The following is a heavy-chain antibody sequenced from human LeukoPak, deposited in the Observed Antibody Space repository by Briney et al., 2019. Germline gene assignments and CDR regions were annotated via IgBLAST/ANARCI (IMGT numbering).Heavy chain of an antibody. V-gene: IGHV4-4*07. CDR3: AKSNGYGLVDI. Sequence: SETLSLTCTVSGGSISNYYWSWIRQPAGKGLEWIGRIYTSGSTNYNPSLKSRVTISLDTSRNQFSLKLTSVTAADTAVYYCAKSNGYGLVDIWGQGTMVTVSS. J-gene: IGHJ3*02. CDR1: GGSISNYY. D-gene: IGHD3-10*01. CDR2: IYTSGST.